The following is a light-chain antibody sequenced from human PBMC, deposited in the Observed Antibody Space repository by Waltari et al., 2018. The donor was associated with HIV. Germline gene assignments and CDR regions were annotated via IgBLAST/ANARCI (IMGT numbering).Light chain of an antibody. CDR3: QTWGTLNLV. CDR1: SGHSSYA. V-gene: IGLV4-69*01. J-gene: IGLJ3*02. Sequence: HLVLTQSPSASASLGASVKLTCTLSSGHSSYAIAWHQQQPEKGPRYLMKFNSDGSHSKGDGIPDRFSGSSSGAERYLTISSLQSEDDADYYCQTWGTLNLVFGGGTKLTVL. CDR2: FNSDGSH.